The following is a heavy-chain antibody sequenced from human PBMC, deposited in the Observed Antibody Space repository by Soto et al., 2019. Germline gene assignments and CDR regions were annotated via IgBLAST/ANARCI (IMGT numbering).Heavy chain of an antibody. CDR2: ISSSSSYI. D-gene: IGHD6-19*01. CDR1: GFTFSSYS. J-gene: IGHJ5*02. V-gene: IGHV3-21*01. Sequence: SGGSLRLSCAASGFTFSSYSMNWVRQAPGKGLEWVSSISSSSSYIYYADSVKGRFTISRDNAKNSLYLQMNSLRAEDTAVYYCAGDAPPLAVAGTGWFDPWGQGTLVTVSS. CDR3: AGDAPPLAVAGTGWFDP.